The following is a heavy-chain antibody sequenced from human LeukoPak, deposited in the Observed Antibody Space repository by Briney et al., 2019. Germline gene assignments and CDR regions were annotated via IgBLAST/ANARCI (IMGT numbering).Heavy chain of an antibody. Sequence: GGSLRLSCAASGFTFSSYAMSWVRQAPGKGLEWVSAISGSGGSTYYADSVKGRFTISRDNSKNTLYLQMNSLRAEDTAVYYCAKDPLDCGGVCSFDYWGQETLVTVSS. CDR3: AKDPLDCGGVCSFDY. D-gene: IGHD2-21*01. J-gene: IGHJ4*02. CDR2: ISGSGGST. V-gene: IGHV3-23*01. CDR1: GFTFSSYA.